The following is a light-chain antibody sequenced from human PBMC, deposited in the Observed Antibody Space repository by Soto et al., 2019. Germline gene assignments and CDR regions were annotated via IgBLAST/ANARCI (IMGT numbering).Light chain of an antibody. V-gene: IGLV6-57*01. Sequence: NFMLTQPHSVSGSPGKTVTISCTRSSGSIGSNYVQWYQQRPGSSPTTVIYEDAQRPSEVPDRFSGSIDSSSNSASLTISGLTTEDEADYYCQASDANTWVFGGGTKLNVL. CDR1: SGSIGSNY. CDR2: EDA. CDR3: QASDANTWV. J-gene: IGLJ3*02.